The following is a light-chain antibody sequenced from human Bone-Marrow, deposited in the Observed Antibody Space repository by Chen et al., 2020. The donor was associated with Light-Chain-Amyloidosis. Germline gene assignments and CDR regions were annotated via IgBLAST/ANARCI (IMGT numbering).Light chain of an antibody. Sequence: DIQMTQSPSSLSASVGDRVTITCQASQDISNYLNWYKQIPGKAPKLLISDASNLETVVPPRFSGSGSGTDFTFTISSLQPEDVATYYCQEYDNLPPYTFGQGTKLEIK. CDR1: QDISNY. CDR2: DAS. J-gene: IGKJ2*01. V-gene: IGKV1-33*01. CDR3: QEYDNLPPYT.